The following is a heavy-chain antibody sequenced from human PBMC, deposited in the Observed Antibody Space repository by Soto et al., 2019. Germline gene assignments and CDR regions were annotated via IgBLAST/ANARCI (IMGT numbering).Heavy chain of an antibody. CDR1: GFTFDDYA. CDR2: ISWNSGSI. V-gene: IGHV3-9*01. D-gene: IGHD2-15*01. CDR3: ATTERAPKYCSGGSCPGGAFDI. J-gene: IGHJ3*02. Sequence: PGGSLRLSCAASGFTFDDYAMHWVRQAPGKGLEWVSGISWNSGSIGYADSVKGRFTISRDNAKNSLYLQMNSLRAEDTALYYCATTERAPKYCSGGSCPGGAFDIWGQGTMVTVSS.